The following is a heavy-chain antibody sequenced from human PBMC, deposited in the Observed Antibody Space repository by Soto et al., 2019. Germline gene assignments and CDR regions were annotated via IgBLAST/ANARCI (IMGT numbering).Heavy chain of an antibody. Sequence: PGGSLRRSFLVSGFTFSTYAMSWVRQAPGKGLEWVSALSPSGGETYYADSVKGRFTISRDNSMNALYLQMNGLRVEDTAVYYCARPRGYGVFAAYDIWGPGTMVNVSS. CDR3: ARPRGYGVFAAYDI. D-gene: IGHD4-17*01. V-gene: IGHV3-23*01. CDR1: GFTFSTYA. J-gene: IGHJ3*02. CDR2: LSPSGGET.